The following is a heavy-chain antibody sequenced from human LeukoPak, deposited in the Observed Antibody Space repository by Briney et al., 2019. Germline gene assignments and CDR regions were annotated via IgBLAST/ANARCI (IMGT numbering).Heavy chain of an antibody. CDR1: GFTLRYYQ. D-gene: IGHD3-10*01. V-gene: IGHV3-48*01. J-gene: IGHJ6*02. Sequence: GGSLRLFCATSGFTLRYYQMNWVRQTPGKGLEWVSYINVVNGAIYYADSVKGRFTISGDIATNSVYLQMNSLRAEDTALYYCVRDGNRGYDMDVWGQGTAVTVSS. CDR3: VRDGNRGYDMDV. CDR2: INVVNGAI.